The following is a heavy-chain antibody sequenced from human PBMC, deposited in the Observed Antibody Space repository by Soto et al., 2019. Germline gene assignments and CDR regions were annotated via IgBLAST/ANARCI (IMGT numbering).Heavy chain of an antibody. CDR2: ISSSGSTI. CDR3: ARDDIPFGNEDGRYGMDV. J-gene: IGHJ6*02. D-gene: IGHD1-1*01. V-gene: IGHV3-48*03. CDR1: GFTVSSYE. Sequence: GGSLRLSCAASGFTVSSYEMNWVRQAPGKGLEWVSYISSSGSTIYYADSVKGRFTISRDNAKNSLYLQMNSLRAEDTAVYYCARDDIPFGNEDGRYGMDVWGQGTTVTVSS.